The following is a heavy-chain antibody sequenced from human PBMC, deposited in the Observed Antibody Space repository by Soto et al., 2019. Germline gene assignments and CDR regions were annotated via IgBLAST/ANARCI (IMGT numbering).Heavy chain of an antibody. CDR2: LNPRKRQT. D-gene: IGHD5-18*01. V-gene: IGHV1-8*01. Sequence: QVQLAQSGAEVKKPGASVKVSCQTSGYNFSAYYFNWVRQAAGQGPEWMGWLNPRKRQTGYVQKFRGRVTMNRDTSIATVYLVLIRLTSEDTAIYFWARETDTSMVDYWGQGTLVTVSS. CDR3: ARETDTSMVDY. J-gene: IGHJ4*02. CDR1: GYNFSAYY.